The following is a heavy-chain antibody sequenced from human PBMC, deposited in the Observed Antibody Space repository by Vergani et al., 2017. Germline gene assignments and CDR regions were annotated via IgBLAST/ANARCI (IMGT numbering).Heavy chain of an antibody. CDR1: GYSFTSYW. J-gene: IGHJ5*02. CDR3: ARGGNSIVVVPAAKGWFDP. D-gene: IGHD2-2*01. Sequence: EVQLVQSGAEVKKPGESLRISCKGSGYSFTSYWISWVRQMPGKGLEWMGRIDPSDSYTNYSPSFQGHVTISADKSISTAYLPWSSLKASDTAMYYCARGGNSIVVVPAAKGWFDPWGQGTLVTVSS. V-gene: IGHV5-10-1*01. CDR2: IDPSDSYT.